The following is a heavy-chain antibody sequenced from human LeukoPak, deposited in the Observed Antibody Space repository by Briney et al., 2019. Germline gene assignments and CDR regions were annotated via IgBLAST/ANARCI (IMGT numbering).Heavy chain of an antibody. V-gene: IGHV1-8*01. J-gene: IGHJ4*02. CDR1: GYTFTSYD. D-gene: IGHD5-12*01. Sequence: GASVKVSCKASGYTFTSYDINWVRQATGQGLEWIGWMNPNSGNTGYAQKFQGRVTMTRNTSISTAYMELSSLRSEDTAVYYCARSPKGELRDSGYDHGFDYWGQGTLVTVSS. CDR3: ARSPKGELRDSGYDHGFDY. CDR2: MNPNSGNT.